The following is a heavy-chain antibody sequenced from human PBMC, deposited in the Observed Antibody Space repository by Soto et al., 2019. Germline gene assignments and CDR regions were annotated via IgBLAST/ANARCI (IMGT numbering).Heavy chain of an antibody. CDR1: GGSISSYY. CDR2: IHYSGST. D-gene: IGHD5-12*01. CDR3: AGRHSGYDSRLDY. Sequence: PSETLSLTCTVSGGSISSYYWSWIRQPPGKGLEWIGYIHYSGSTYYNPSLKSRLTISIDTSKNQFSLQLSSVTAADPAIYYSAGRHSGYDSRLDYWGQGTLVTVSS. J-gene: IGHJ4*02. V-gene: IGHV4-59*06.